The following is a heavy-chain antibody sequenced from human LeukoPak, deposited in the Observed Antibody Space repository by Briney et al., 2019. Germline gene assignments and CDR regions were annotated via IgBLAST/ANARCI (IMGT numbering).Heavy chain of an antibody. CDR1: GYTFTGYY. J-gene: IGHJ6*03. D-gene: IGHD3-3*01. Sequence: ASVKVSCKASGYTFTGYYMHWVRQAPGQGLEWMGWINPNSGGTNYAQKFQGRVTMTRDTSISTAYMELSRLRSDDTAVYYCARGTIFGVVSGWDYYYMDVWGKGTTVTVSS. V-gene: IGHV1-2*02. CDR2: INPNSGGT. CDR3: ARGTIFGVVSGWDYYYMDV.